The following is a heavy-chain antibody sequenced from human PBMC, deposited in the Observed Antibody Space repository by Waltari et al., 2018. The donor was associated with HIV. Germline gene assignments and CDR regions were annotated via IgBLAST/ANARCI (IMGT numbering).Heavy chain of an antibody. V-gene: IGHV4-59*01. CDR2: IYYSGST. D-gene: IGHD6-19*01. CDR3: ARDRGRSSGRYAPYYFDY. J-gene: IGHJ4*02. Sequence: QVQLQESGPGLVKPSETLSLTCTVSGGSISSYYWSWIRPPPGKGLEWIGYIYYSGSTNYNPSVKSRVTISIDTSKNEFSLKLSSVTAADTAVYYCARDRGRSSGRYAPYYFDYWGQGTLVTVSS. CDR1: GGSISSYY.